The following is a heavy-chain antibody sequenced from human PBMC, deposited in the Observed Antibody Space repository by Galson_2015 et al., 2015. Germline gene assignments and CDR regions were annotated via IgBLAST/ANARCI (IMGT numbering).Heavy chain of an antibody. CDR2: LSSSSTYI. CDR3: ARDVVAVSSGIFDF. Sequence: SLRLSCAASGFTFSIYNMNWVRQAPGKGLEWVSSLSSSSTYINYADSVKGRFTISRDNANNLLFLQMNSLSVEDTAVYYCARDVVAVSSGIFDFWGQGSPVTVSS. CDR1: GFTFSIYN. D-gene: IGHD6-19*01. V-gene: IGHV3-21*01. J-gene: IGHJ4*02.